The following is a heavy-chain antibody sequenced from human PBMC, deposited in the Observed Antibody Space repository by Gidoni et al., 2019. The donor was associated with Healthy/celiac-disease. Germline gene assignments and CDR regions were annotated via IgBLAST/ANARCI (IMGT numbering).Heavy chain of an antibody. CDR1: GFTVSSNY. Sequence: EVQLVESGGGLVQPGGSLRLSGAASGFTVSSNYMSWVRQAPGKGLEWVSVIYSGGSTYYADSVKGRFTISRDNSKNTLYLQMNSLRAEDTAVYYCARDYYGSGSDYWGQGTLVTVSS. D-gene: IGHD3-10*01. J-gene: IGHJ4*02. V-gene: IGHV3-66*01. CDR3: ARDYYGSGSDY. CDR2: IYSGGST.